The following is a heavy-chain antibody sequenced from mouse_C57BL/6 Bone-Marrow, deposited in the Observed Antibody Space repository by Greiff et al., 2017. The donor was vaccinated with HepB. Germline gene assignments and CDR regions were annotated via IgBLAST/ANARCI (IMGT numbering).Heavy chain of an antibody. CDR2: IYPSSGNT. J-gene: IGHJ3*01. V-gene: IGHV1-81*01. CDR3: ADDGSSYLSPRFAD. D-gene: IGHD1-1*01. CDR1: GYTFTSYG. Sequence: VKLQQSGAELARPGASVKLSCKASGYTFTSYGIRWVKQRTGQGLEWIGEIYPSSGNTYYNEKFKGKATLTADKSSTTAYMELRSLTSEDSAVYFCADDGSSYLSPRFADWGQGTLVTVSA.